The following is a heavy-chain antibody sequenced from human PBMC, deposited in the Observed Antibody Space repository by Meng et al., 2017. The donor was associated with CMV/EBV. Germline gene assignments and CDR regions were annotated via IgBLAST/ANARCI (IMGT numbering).Heavy chain of an antibody. CDR3: ARARVDDVLTGYLPQGDVYYYGMDV. J-gene: IGHJ6*02. V-gene: IGHV1-18*01. CDR2: ISAYNGNT. Sequence: ASVKVSCKTSGYTFTSYGITWVRQAPGQGLEWMGWISAYNGNTNYAQKLQGRVTMTTDTSTSTAYMDLRDLRFDDTAVYYCARARVDDVLTGYLPQGDVYYYGMDVWGLGTTVTVLL. CDR1: GYTFTSYG. D-gene: IGHD3-9*01.